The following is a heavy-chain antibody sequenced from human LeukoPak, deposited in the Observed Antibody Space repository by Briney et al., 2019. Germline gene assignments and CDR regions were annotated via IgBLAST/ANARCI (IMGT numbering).Heavy chain of an antibody. D-gene: IGHD3-10*02. CDR2: ISSSGSTI. CDR3: AELGITMIGGV. V-gene: IGHV3-48*04. CDR1: GFFLSRYT. Sequence: PGGSLRLSCAACGFFLSRYTMNWVRQAPGKGLEWVSYISSSGSTIYYADSVKGRFTISRDNAKNSLYLQMNSLRAEDTAVYYCAELGITMIGGVWGKGTTVTISS. J-gene: IGHJ6*04.